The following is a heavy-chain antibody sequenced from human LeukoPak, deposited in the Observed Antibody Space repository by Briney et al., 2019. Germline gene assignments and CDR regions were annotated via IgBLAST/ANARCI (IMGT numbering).Heavy chain of an antibody. Sequence: GESLKISCKGSGYSFTSYWIGWVRQMPGKGLEWMGIIYPGDSDTRYSPSFQGQVTISADKSISTAYLQWSSLKASDTAMYYCARAPRNIYDFWSGPFTRPDYYHYMDVWGKGTTVTVSS. D-gene: IGHD3-3*01. J-gene: IGHJ6*03. V-gene: IGHV5-51*01. CDR1: GYSFTSYW. CDR2: IYPGDSDT. CDR3: ARAPRNIYDFWSGPFTRPDYYHYMDV.